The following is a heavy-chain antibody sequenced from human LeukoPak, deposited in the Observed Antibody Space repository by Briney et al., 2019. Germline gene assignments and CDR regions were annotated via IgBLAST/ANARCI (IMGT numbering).Heavy chain of an antibody. CDR3: ARLGYPYYYYMDV. J-gene: IGHJ6*03. D-gene: IGHD2-15*01. V-gene: IGHV5-51*03. Sequence: GGSLKISCKGSGYSFTSYWIGWVRQMPGKGLEWMGIIYPGDSDTRYSPSFQGQVTISADKSISTAYLQWSSLKASDTAMYYCARLGYPYYYYMDVWGKGTTVTVSS. CDR2: IYPGDSDT. CDR1: GYSFTSYW.